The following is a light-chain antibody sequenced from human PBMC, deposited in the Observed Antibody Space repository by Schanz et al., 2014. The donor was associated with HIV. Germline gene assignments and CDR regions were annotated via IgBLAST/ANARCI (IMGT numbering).Light chain of an antibody. J-gene: IGKJ2*01. CDR1: QSVDSNN. V-gene: IGKV3-20*01. Sequence: DNVLTQSPGTLSLSPGERATLSCRASQSVDSNNLAWYQQTPGQAPRLLIYAASTRATGIPDRFSGSGSGTDFTLTIAGLEPEDSAVYYCQHYGTSYTFGQGTKLEIK. CDR2: AAS. CDR3: QHYGTSYT.